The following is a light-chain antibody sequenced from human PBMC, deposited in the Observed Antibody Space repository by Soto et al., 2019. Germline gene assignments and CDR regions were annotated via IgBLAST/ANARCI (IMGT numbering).Light chain of an antibody. Sequence: DIQMTQSPSTLSASVGDRVTITCRASQDISTWLAWYQQKPGKAPKLLIYRTTTLESGVPSRFAGSGSGTVFTLTISSLQSDDFATYYFQQYDSYWSTFGQATKVEV. CDR1: QDISTW. CDR3: QQYDSYWST. CDR2: RTT. J-gene: IGKJ1*01. V-gene: IGKV1-5*03.